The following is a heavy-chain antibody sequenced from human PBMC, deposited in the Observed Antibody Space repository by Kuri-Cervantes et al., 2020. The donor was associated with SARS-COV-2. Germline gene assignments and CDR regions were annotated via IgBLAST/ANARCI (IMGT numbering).Heavy chain of an antibody. CDR2: IYYSGST. CDR1: GGSISSYY. Sequence: SETLSLTCTVSGGSISSYYWSWIRQPPGKGLEWIGYIYYSGSTNYNPSPKSRVTISVDTSKNQFSLKLSSVTAADTAVYYCARTSSGYYYYFDYWGQGTLVTVSS. CDR3: ARTSSGYYYYFDY. D-gene: IGHD3-22*01. J-gene: IGHJ4*02. V-gene: IGHV4-59*08.